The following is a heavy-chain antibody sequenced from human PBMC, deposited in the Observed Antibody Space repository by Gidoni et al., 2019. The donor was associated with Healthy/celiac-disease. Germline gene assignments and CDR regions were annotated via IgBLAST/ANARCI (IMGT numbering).Heavy chain of an antibody. Sequence: EVQLVESGGGLVQPGGSLRLSCAASGFTFSSYWLHLVRQAPGKVLVWVSRINSDGSSTSYADSVKGRFTISRDNAKNTLYLQMNSLRAEDTAVYYCARDERRVVVTAINTRYYYYYGMDVWGQGTTVTVSS. D-gene: IGHD2-21*02. CDR3: ARDERRVVVTAINTRYYYYYGMDV. V-gene: IGHV3-74*01. CDR2: INSDGSST. J-gene: IGHJ6*02. CDR1: GFTFSSYW.